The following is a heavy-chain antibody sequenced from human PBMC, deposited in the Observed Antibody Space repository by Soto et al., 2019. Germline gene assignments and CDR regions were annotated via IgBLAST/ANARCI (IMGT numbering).Heavy chain of an antibody. CDR2: IYSGGAT. D-gene: IGHD1-1*01. CDR1: GFTVSNNY. CDR3: ARDGTYNWV. Sequence: ESGGGLVQPGGSLRLSCAASGFTVSNNYMRWVRQAPGKGLEWVSLIYSGGATYYADSVKGRFPISRDNSKNTLYLQMNSLRAEDTAVYYCARDGTYNWVGGQGILVTVSS. V-gene: IGHV3-66*01. J-gene: IGHJ4*02.